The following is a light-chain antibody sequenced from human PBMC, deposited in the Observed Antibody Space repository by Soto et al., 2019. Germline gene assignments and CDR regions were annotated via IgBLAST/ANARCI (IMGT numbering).Light chain of an antibody. CDR3: SAYTARSTLV. CDR1: MRDVGAYNL. J-gene: IGLJ3*02. Sequence: QSALTQPDSVSGSAGQSITISCSGTMRDVGAYNLVSWYQQHPGTAPKLIIYEVRKRPSGISSRFSGSTSGNTASLTISGLQSEDEGDHYCSAYTARSTLVFGGGTKVTVL. V-gene: IGLV2-14*01. CDR2: EVR.